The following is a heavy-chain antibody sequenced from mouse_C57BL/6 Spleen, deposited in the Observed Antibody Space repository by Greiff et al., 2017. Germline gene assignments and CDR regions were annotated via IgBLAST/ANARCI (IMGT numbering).Heavy chain of an antibody. D-gene: IGHD1-1*01. CDR2: IDPSDSET. V-gene: IGHV1-52*01. CDR3: ARDYGSSYRYFDV. Sequence: QVQLQQPGAELGRPGSSVKLSCKASGYTFTSYWMHWVKQRPIQGLEWIGNIDPSDSETHYNQKFKDKATLTVDKSSSTAYMQLSSLTSEDSAVYYCARDYGSSYRYFDVWGTGTTVTVSS. J-gene: IGHJ1*03. CDR1: GYTFTSYW.